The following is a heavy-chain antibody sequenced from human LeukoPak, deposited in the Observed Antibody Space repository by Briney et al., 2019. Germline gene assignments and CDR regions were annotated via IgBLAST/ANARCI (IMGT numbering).Heavy chain of an antibody. CDR2: IIPIFGTA. J-gene: IGHJ4*02. Sequence: SVKVSCKASGGTFSSYAISWVRQAPGQGLEWMGGIIPIFGTANYAQKFQGRVTITADESTSTAYMELSSLRSEDTAVYYCAKDGVRYSYGHFDYWGQGTLVTVSS. CDR3: AKDGVRYSYGHFDY. D-gene: IGHD5-18*01. CDR1: GGTFSSYA. V-gene: IGHV1-69*13.